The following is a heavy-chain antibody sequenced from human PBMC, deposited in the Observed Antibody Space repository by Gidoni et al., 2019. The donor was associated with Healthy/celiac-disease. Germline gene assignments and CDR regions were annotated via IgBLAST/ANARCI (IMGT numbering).Heavy chain of an antibody. J-gene: IGHJ6*03. Sequence: QVQLVESGGGLVKPGGSLRLSCAASGFTFRDYYIGWIRQAPGKGLEWVSYISSSGSTIYYADSVKGRFTISRDNAKNSLYLQMNSLRAEDTAVYYCARAIAGEYYYYYYYMDVWGKGTTVTVSS. CDR2: ISSSGSTI. V-gene: IGHV3-11*01. CDR3: ARAIAGEYYYYYYYMDV. CDR1: GFTFRDYY. D-gene: IGHD7-27*01.